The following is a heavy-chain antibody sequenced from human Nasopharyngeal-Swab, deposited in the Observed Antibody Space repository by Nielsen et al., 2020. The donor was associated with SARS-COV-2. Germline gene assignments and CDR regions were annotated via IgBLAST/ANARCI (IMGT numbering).Heavy chain of an antibody. D-gene: IGHD2-2*01. V-gene: IGHV1-8*03. CDR3: ARVYCSSTSCFYGMDV. Sequence: ASVKVSSKASGYTFTSYDINWVRQATGQGLEWMGWMNPNSGNTGYAQKFQGRVTITRNTSISTAYMEPSSLRSEDTAVYYCARVYCSSTSCFYGMDVWGQGTTVTVSS. CDR2: MNPNSGNT. CDR1: GYTFTSYD. J-gene: IGHJ6*02.